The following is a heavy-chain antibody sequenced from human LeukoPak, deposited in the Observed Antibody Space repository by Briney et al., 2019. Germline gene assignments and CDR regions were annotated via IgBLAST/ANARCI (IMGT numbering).Heavy chain of an antibody. D-gene: IGHD3-9*01. Sequence: SETLSLTCAVYGGSFSGYYWSWIRQPPGKGLEWIGEINHSGSTNYNPSLKSRVTISVDTSKNQFSLKLSSVTAADTAVYYCARGRRYFDWLYAYWGQGTLVTVPS. CDR1: GGSFSGYY. J-gene: IGHJ4*02. CDR3: ARGRRYFDWLYAY. CDR2: INHSGST. V-gene: IGHV4-34*01.